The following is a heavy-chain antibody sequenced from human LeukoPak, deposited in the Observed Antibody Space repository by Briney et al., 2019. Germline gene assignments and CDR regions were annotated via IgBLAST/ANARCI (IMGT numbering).Heavy chain of an antibody. CDR1: GFTFSSYG. J-gene: IGHJ4*02. V-gene: IGHV3-30*18. CDR3: AKVVGGGDY. CDR2: ISYDGSNK. Sequence: GGSLRLSCAASGFTFSSYGMHWVRQAPGKGLEWVAVISYDGSNKYYTDSVKGRFTISRDSSKNTLYLQMNSLRTEDTAVYYCAKVVGGGDYWGQGTLVTVSS. D-gene: IGHD2-15*01.